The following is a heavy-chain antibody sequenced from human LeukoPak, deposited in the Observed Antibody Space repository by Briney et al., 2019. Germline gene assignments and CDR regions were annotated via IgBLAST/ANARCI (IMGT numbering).Heavy chain of an antibody. CDR3: ARAGYCSGGSCIRSFDP. D-gene: IGHD2-15*01. CDR1: GFTFNSYS. J-gene: IGHJ5*02. Sequence: GGSLRLSCAASGFTFNSYSMNWVRQAPGKGLEWVSYITSSGSTIYYADSVKGRFAISRDNAKNSLPLQMNSLRAEDTAVYYCARAGYCSGGSCIRSFDPWGQGTLVTVSS. V-gene: IGHV3-48*01. CDR2: ITSSGSTI.